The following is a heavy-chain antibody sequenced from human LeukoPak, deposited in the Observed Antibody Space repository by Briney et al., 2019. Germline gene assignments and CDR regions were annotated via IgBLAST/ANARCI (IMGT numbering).Heavy chain of an antibody. CDR3: AREGGSYDSSGYYSLYYYFDY. J-gene: IGHJ4*02. CDR2: IYYSGST. D-gene: IGHD3-22*01. V-gene: IGHV4-39*07. Sequence: PSETLSLTCTVSGGSISSSSYYWGWIRQPPGKGLEWIGSIYYSGSTYYNPSLKSRVTISVDTSKSHFSLKLTSVTAADTAVYYCAREGGSYDSSGYYSLYYYFDYWGQGTLVTVSS. CDR1: GGSISSSSYY.